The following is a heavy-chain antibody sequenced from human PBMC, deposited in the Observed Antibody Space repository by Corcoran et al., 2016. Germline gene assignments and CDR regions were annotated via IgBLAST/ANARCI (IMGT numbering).Heavy chain of an antibody. J-gene: IGHJ3*02. V-gene: IGHV3-53*01. Sequence: EVQLVESGGGLIQPGGSLRLSCAASGFTGSSNYMRWVRQAPGKGLEWVSVIYSGGSTYYADSVKGRFTISRDNSKNTLYLQMNSLRAEDTAVYYCARCSAAYYGAGSYALDIWGQGTMVTVSS. CDR1: GFTGSSNY. CDR2: IYSGGST. CDR3: ARCSAAYYGAGSYALDI. D-gene: IGHD3-10*01.